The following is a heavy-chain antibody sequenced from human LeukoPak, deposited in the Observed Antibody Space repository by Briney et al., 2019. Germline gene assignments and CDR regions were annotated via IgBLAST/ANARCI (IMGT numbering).Heavy chain of an antibody. CDR2: ISASGGST. CDR1: GFTFSSSA. Sequence: GGSLRLSCAASGFTFSSSAMSWVRQVPGKGLEWVSGISASGGSTSYADSVRGRLTISRDNSKNTLYVQMNSLRDEDTAVYYCAKGTYYYDSSGYPNYYYYGMDVWGQGTTVTVSS. V-gene: IGHV3-23*01. CDR3: AKGTYYYDSSGYPNYYYYGMDV. J-gene: IGHJ6*02. D-gene: IGHD3-22*01.